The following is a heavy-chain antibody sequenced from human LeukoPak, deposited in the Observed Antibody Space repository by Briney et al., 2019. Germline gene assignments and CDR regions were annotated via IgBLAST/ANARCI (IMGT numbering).Heavy chain of an antibody. CDR1: GYTFTSYA. CDR3: AREVGQYYYGSGMRRGFDP. D-gene: IGHD3-10*01. V-gene: IGHV1-3*01. CDR2: INAGNGNT. J-gene: IGHJ5*02. Sequence: ASVKVSCKASGYTFTSYAMHWVRQAPGQRLEWMGWINAGNGNTKYSHKFQGRVTITRDTSASTAYMELSSLRSEDTAVYYCAREVGQYYYGSGMRRGFDPWGQGTLVTVSS.